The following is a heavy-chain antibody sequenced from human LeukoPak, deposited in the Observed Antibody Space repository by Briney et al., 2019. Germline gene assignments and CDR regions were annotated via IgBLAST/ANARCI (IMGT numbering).Heavy chain of an antibody. CDR3: AREDIVVVSDAFDI. J-gene: IGHJ3*02. D-gene: IGHD2-21*01. CDR1: GGSISSGGYY. Sequence: SETLSLTCTVSGGSISSGGYYWSWIRQPPGKGLEWIGYIYHSGSTYYNPSLKSRVTISVDRSKNQFSLELSSVTAADTAVYYCAREDIVVVSDAFDIWGQGTMVTVSS. CDR2: IYHSGST. V-gene: IGHV4-30-2*01.